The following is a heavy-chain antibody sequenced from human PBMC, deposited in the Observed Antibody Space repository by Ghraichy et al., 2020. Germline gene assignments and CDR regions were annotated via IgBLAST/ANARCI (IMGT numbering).Heavy chain of an antibody. V-gene: IGHV1-18*04. D-gene: IGHD5-18*01. CDR1: GYTFTSYG. CDR2: ISAYNGNT. Sequence: ASVKVSCKASGYTFTSYGINWVRQAPGQGLEWMGWISAYNGNTNYAQKLQGRVTMTTDTSTSTAYMELRSLRSDDTAVHYCAVEVDTAMLLIDYWGQGTLVTVSS. CDR3: AVEVDTAMLLIDY. J-gene: IGHJ4*02.